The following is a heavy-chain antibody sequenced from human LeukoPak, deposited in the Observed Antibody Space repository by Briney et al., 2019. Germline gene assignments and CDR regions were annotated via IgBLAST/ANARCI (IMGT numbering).Heavy chain of an antibody. V-gene: IGHV3-23*01. J-gene: IGHJ4*02. CDR3: ARARYGGNSEDF. D-gene: IGHD4-23*01. Sequence: GGSLRLSCAASGFTFSSHTMSWVRQAPGKGLEWVSGISGSGVNTYYANSVKGRFTISRDKFMNTLYLQMNSLRAEDSAVYFCARARYGGNSEDFWGQGTLVTVSS. CDR1: GFTFSSHT. CDR2: ISGSGVNT.